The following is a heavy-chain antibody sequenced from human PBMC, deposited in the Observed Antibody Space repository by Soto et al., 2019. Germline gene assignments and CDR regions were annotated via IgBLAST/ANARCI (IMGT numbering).Heavy chain of an antibody. V-gene: IGHV3-33*01. CDR3: WTPVEGVAPRELVY. D-gene: IGHD3-3*01. Sequence: GGSLRLSCAASGFTFSTYGIHWVRQAPGKGLEWVSVIWYDGSYKFYADSVKGRFTISRDNSKNTLFLQMNSLRAEDTAVYYWWTPVEGVAPRELVYWGQGTLVTVSS. CDR1: GFTFSTYG. J-gene: IGHJ4*02. CDR2: IWYDGSYK.